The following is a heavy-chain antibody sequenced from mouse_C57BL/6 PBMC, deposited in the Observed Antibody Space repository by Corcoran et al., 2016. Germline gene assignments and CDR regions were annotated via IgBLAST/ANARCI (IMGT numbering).Heavy chain of an antibody. CDR3: ARDSNWYFDG. J-gene: IGHJ1*03. D-gene: IGHD2-5*01. CDR2: MNIYSGVP. Sequence: QIQLVQSGPELKKPGETVKISCKASGYTFTTYGMSWMKQAPGKGLKWMGWMNIYSGVPTYADDFKGRFALSLETFASTAYLEINNLKSEDTATYVCARDSNWYFDGWGIGTTVTVSS. V-gene: IGHV9-3*01. CDR1: GYTFTTYG.